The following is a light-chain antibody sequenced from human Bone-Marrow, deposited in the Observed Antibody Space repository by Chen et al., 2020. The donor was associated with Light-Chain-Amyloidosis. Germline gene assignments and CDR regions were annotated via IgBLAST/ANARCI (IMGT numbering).Light chain of an antibody. J-gene: IGLJ3*02. CDR1: NIGSTS. V-gene: IGLV3-21*02. CDR3: QVWDRSSDRPV. Sequence: SYVLTQPSSVSVAPGQTATIPCGGNNIGSTSVHWYQQTPGQAPLLVGYDDSDRPSGIPERLSGSNSGNTATLTISRVEAGDEADYYCQVWDRSSDRPVFGGGTKLTVL. CDR2: DDS.